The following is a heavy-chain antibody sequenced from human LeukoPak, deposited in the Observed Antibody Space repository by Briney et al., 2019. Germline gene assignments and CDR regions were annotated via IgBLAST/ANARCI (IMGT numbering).Heavy chain of an antibody. D-gene: IGHD5-18*01. Sequence: QTGGSLRLSCAASGFTFDDYAMHWVRQAPGKGLEWVSAISGSGGSTYYADSVKGRFTISRDNSKNTLYLQMNSLRAEDTAVYYCAKGTYSYGTYNWFDPWGQGTLVTVSS. CDR1: GFTFDDYA. J-gene: IGHJ5*02. CDR3: AKGTYSYGTYNWFDP. CDR2: ISGSGGST. V-gene: IGHV3-23*01.